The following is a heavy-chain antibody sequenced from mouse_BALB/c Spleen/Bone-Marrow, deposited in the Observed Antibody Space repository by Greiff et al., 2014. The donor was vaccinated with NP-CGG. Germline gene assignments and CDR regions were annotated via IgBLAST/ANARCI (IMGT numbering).Heavy chain of an antibody. Sequence: VQLQQSRAELVKPGASVKLSCKASGYSFTSYWMHWVKQRPGQGLEWIGEISPSNGRSNYNEKFKSKATLTVDKSSSTAYMQLSGLASEDSAVYYCTRSELRRGGYALDYCGLGTSVTVSS. CDR3: TRSELRRGGYALDY. CDR2: ISPSNGRS. D-gene: IGHD2-12*01. CDR1: GYSFTSYW. J-gene: IGHJ4*01. V-gene: IGHV1S81*02.